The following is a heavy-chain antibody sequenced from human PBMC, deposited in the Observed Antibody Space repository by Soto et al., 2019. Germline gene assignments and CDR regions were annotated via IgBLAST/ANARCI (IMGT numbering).Heavy chain of an antibody. Sequence: SGPTLVNPTQTLTLTCTFSGFSLTTTGVGVGWIRQPPGKPLEWLALIYWNGDERYTPSLKSRLTITKDTSKNQVVLKMTNMDPADTATYYCAQSMIMGDMHRTFDPWGEGTLLTVYS. CDR3: AQSMIMGDMHRTFDP. V-gene: IGHV2-5*01. CDR2: IYWNGDE. D-gene: IGHD2-21*01. CDR1: GFSLTTTGVG. J-gene: IGHJ5*02.